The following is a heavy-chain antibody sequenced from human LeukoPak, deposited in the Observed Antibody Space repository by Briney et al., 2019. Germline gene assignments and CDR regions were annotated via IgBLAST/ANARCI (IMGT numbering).Heavy chain of an antibody. D-gene: IGHD6-19*01. Sequence: GGSLRLSCAAPGFTFSTYAMSWVRQAPGKGLEWVSAISGSGGGTYYADSVKGRFTSSRDNSKNTLYLQMNSLRAEDTAVYYCAKDLETVAVAGPDWFDPWGQGTLVTISS. CDR3: AKDLETVAVAGPDWFDP. J-gene: IGHJ5*02. CDR1: GFTFSTYA. V-gene: IGHV3-23*01. CDR2: ISGSGGGT.